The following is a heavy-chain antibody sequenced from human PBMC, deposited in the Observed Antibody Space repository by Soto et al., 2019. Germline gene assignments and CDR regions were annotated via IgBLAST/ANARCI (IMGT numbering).Heavy chain of an antibody. J-gene: IGHJ3*02. CDR1: GFMFNNSA. V-gene: IGHV3-23*01. CDR2: VSDNGGSRGGT. CDR3: ASAKAVVIAALGI. Sequence: PGGSLRLSCTASGFMFNNSAMTWVRQAPGQGLQWVASVSDNGGSRGGTYYADSVKGRFTISRDNSKNTLYLQLDSLTGADTAVYYCASAKAVVIAALGIWGQGTVVTVSS. D-gene: IGHD2-21*01.